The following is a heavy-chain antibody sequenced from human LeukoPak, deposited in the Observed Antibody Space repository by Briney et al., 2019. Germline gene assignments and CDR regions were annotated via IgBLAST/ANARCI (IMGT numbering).Heavy chain of an antibody. Sequence: PGGSLRLSCAASGFTFGSFWMSWVRQAPGKGLEWVASIKQDGTEKYYVESVMGRFIISRDNAKNSLHLQVNSLRAEDTAVYFCARDGYYDSDGLYYVYWYLDLWGRGTRVTVSS. CDR2: IKQDGTEK. CDR3: ARDGYYDSDGLYYVYWYLDL. J-gene: IGHJ2*01. V-gene: IGHV3-7*01. D-gene: IGHD3-22*01. CDR1: GFTFGSFW.